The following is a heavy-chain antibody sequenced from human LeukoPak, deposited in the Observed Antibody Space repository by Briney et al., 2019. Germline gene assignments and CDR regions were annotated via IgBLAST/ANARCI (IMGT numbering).Heavy chain of an antibody. D-gene: IGHD1-14*01. V-gene: IGHV3-30*03. CDR3: AIDNRGTFEF. J-gene: IGHJ4*02. Sequence: PGGSLRLSCAASGFTFSSYGMHWVRQAPGKGLEWVAVISYDGSNEYYADSVKGRFTISRDNAKNSLYVQMNSLRAEDTAVYYCAIDNRGTFEFWGQGTLVTVSS. CDR2: ISYDGSNE. CDR1: GFTFSSYG.